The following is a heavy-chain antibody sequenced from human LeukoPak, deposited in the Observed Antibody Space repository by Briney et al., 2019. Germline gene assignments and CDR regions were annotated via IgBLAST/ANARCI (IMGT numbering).Heavy chain of an antibody. CDR2: INHSGST. CDR3: ARMRVRGVISNY. D-gene: IGHD3-10*01. J-gene: IGHJ4*02. V-gene: IGHV4-34*01. Sequence: SETLSLTCAVYGGSFSGYYWSWIRQPPGKGLEWIGEINHSGSTNYNPSLKSRVTISVDTSKNQFSLKLGSVTAADTAVYYCARMRVRGVISNYWGQGTLVTVSS. CDR1: GGSFSGYY.